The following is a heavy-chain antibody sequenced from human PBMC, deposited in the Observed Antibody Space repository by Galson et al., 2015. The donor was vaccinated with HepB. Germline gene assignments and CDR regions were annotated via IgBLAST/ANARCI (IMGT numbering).Heavy chain of an antibody. J-gene: IGHJ4*02. Sequence: SVKVSCKATGYTFNNYGINWVRQAPGQGLEWLAWISPYNGDTNYAQLLQGRATVTTDTATSTAYMELRSLRSDGTAVYFCARDHCLDTPCYESFFDQWGQGTLVPVSS. CDR1: GYTFNNYG. CDR2: ISPYNGDT. CDR3: ARDHCLDTPCYESFFDQ. D-gene: IGHD2-2*01. V-gene: IGHV1-18*01.